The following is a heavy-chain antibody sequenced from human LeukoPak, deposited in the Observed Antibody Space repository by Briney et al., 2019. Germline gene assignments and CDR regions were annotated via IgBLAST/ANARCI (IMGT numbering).Heavy chain of an antibody. V-gene: IGHV3-30*02. J-gene: IGHJ6*03. D-gene: IGHD2-8*01. CDR2: IWYDGSNK. CDR1: GFTFSSYG. CDR3: ANGYCTNGVCYPYYYYYMDV. Sequence: GGSLRLSCAASGFTFSSYGMHWVRQAPGKGLEWVAFIWYDGSNKYYADSVKGRFTISRDNSKNTLYLQMNSLRAEDTAVYYCANGYCTNGVCYPYYYYYMDVWGKGTTVTVSS.